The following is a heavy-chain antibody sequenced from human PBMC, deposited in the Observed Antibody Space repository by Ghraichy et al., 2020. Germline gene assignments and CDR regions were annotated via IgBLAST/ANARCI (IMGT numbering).Heavy chain of an antibody. CDR2: ISAYNGNT. D-gene: IGHD3-3*01. Sequence: ASVKVSCKASGYTFTSYGISWVRQAPGQGLEWMGWISAYNGNTNYAQKLQGRVTMTTDTSTSTAYMELRSLRSDDTAVYYCARVDPIGRFLEWFYFDYWGQGTLVTVSS. CDR3: ARVDPIGRFLEWFYFDY. J-gene: IGHJ4*02. V-gene: IGHV1-18*04. CDR1: GYTFTSYG.